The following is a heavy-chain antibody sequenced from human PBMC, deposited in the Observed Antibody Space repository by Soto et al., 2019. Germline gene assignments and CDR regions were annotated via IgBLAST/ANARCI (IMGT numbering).Heavy chain of an antibody. V-gene: IGHV3-30*09. D-gene: IGHD3-10*01. CDR1: GFPFSSYT. CDR2: ISFDGSSK. Sequence: QEHLVESGGGVVQPGGSLTLSCTASGFPFSSYTMHWLRRAPGKGLEWVGIISFDGSSKYYADWLKGRIVISRDKSTNTLYLQMNSLRDGDTAVYYCARGFSAGKGSPPDYWGQGTLVTVSS. J-gene: IGHJ4*02. CDR3: ARGFSAGKGSPPDY.